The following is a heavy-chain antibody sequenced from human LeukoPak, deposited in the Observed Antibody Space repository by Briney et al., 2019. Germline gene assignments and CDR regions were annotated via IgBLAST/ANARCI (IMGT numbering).Heavy chain of an antibody. Sequence: ASVKVSCKASGFTFTSYDINWVRQATGQGLEWMGWMNPDNGNTGYAQKFQGRVTMTRDTSISTAYMELRSLRAEDTAVYYCVRDGEGVAISVNYWFDPWGQGTLVTVSS. CDR3: VRDGEGVAISVNYWFDP. J-gene: IGHJ5*02. V-gene: IGHV1-8*01. D-gene: IGHD3-10*01. CDR2: MNPDNGNT. CDR1: GFTFTSYD.